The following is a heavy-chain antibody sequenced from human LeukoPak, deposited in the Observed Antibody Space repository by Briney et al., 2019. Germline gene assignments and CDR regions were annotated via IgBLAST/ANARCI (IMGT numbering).Heavy chain of an antibody. V-gene: IGHV3-20*04. D-gene: IGHD3-22*01. J-gene: IGHJ4*02. Sequence: GGSLRLSCAASGFTLDDYGMSWVRQAPGKGLEWVSGITWNGGITAYADSVKGRFTISRDNAKNSVYPQMNSLRAEDTALYYCVRLRRNSDRSDYYYYYNFWGQGILVTVSS. CDR2: ITWNGGIT. CDR3: VRLRRNSDRSDYYYYYNF. CDR1: GFTLDDYG.